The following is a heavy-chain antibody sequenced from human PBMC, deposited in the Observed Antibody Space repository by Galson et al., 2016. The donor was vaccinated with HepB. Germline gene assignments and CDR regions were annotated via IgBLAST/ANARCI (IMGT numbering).Heavy chain of an antibody. CDR1: GFTFSNAW. D-gene: IGHD2-2*01. J-gene: IGHJ4*02. Sequence: SLRLSCAASGFTFSNAWMGWVRQAPGKGLEWVGRFIRKTDGVTTDYAAPVKGRFTISRDDSKSTLYLEMNSLKSEDTGVYYCTTDLPGVVEPLWGQGTLVTVSS. CDR3: TTDLPGVVEPL. CDR2: FIRKTDGVTT. V-gene: IGHV3-15*01.